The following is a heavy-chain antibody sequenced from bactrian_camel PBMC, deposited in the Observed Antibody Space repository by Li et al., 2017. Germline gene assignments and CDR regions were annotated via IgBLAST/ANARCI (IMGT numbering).Heavy chain of an antibody. CDR3: VDCEGWIVGSLASI. V-gene: IGHV3S6*01. J-gene: IGHJ4*01. D-gene: IGHD5*01. Sequence: VESGGGSVQSGGSLRLSCAASGYTGSRYCMGWYRQGPGKAREGVATIDRDGNQRYAESVKGRFTISRDNAKNTLFLELNSLRTEDMGVYYCVDCEGWIVGSLASIWGQGTQVTVS. CDR1: GYTGSRYC. CDR2: IDRDGNQR.